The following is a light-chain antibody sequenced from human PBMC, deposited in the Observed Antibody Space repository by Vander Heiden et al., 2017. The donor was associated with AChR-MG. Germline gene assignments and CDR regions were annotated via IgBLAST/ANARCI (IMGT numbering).Light chain of an antibody. J-gene: IGLJ2*01. V-gene: IGLV1-44*01. CDR3: APWDDSLNGVV. CDR2: SNN. Sequence: QSVLTPPPSASGAPGQRVTISGSGSSANIGGNTVNWYQQPPGTAPKLLIYSNNQRPSGVPDRFSGSKSGTSASLAISGVQSEDEADYYCAPWDDSLNGVVFGGGTKLTVL. CDR1: SANIGGNT.